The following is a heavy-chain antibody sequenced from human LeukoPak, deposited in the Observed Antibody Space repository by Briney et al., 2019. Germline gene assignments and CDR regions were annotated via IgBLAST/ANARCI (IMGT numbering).Heavy chain of an antibody. CDR3: ARGRSPDY. V-gene: IGHV4-59*12. J-gene: IGHJ4*02. CDR1: GGSISSYY. CDR2: IYHSGST. Sequence: PSETLSLTCTVSGGSISSYYWGWIRQPPGKGLEWIGSIYHSGSTNYNPSLKSRVTISVDTSKNQFSLKLSSVTAADTAVYYCARGRSPDYWGQGTLVTVSS.